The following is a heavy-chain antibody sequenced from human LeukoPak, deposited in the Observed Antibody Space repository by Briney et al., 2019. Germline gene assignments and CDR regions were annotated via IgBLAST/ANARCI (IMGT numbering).Heavy chain of an antibody. Sequence: PSETLSLTCTVSGGSISTYYWSWIRQPPGKGLEWIGYIYYSGSTNYNPSLKTRVTILVDTSKNQFSLKLSSVTAADTAVYYCARDSYYYGSGSLVMDVWGKGTTVTISS. J-gene: IGHJ6*04. V-gene: IGHV4-59*12. CDR1: GGSISTYY. CDR2: IYYSGST. D-gene: IGHD3-10*01. CDR3: ARDSYYYGSGSLVMDV.